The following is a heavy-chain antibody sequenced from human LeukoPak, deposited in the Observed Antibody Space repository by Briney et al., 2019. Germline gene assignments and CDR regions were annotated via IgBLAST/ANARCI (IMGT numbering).Heavy chain of an antibody. D-gene: IGHD3-10*01. Sequence: SETLSLTCTVSGGSISSYYWSWIRQPAGKGLEWIGRIYTSGSTNYNPSLKSRVTMSVDTSKNQSSLKLSSVTAADTAVYYCARLRTLATGVRYAFDIWGQGTMVTVSS. CDR3: ARLRTLATGVRYAFDI. V-gene: IGHV4-4*07. J-gene: IGHJ3*02. CDR2: IYTSGST. CDR1: GGSISSYY.